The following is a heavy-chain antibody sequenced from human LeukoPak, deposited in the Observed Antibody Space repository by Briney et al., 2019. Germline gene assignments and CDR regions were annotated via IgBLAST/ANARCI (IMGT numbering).Heavy chain of an antibody. J-gene: IGHJ6*03. CDR2: IIPIFGTA. Sequence: EASVKVSCKASGGTFSSYAISWVRQAPGQGLEWMGGIIPIFGTANYAQKFQGRVTITADKSTSTAYMELSSLRSEDTAVYYCASGPLDYYYMDVWGKGTTVTVSS. CDR1: GGTFSSYA. CDR3: ASGPLDYYYMDV. V-gene: IGHV1-69*06. D-gene: IGHD3-16*02.